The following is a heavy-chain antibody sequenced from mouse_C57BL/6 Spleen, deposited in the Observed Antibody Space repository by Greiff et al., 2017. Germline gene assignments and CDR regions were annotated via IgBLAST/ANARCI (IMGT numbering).Heavy chain of an antibody. CDR2: ISSGGDYI. CDR1: GFTFSSYA. J-gene: IGHJ1*03. D-gene: IGHD2-3*01. V-gene: IGHV5-9-1*02. Sequence: EVKLVESGEGLVKPGGSLKLSCAASGFTFSSYAMSWVRQTPEKRLEWVAYISSGGDYIYYADTVKGRFTISRDNARNTLYLQMSSLKSEDTAMYYCTRGGADGYYWYFDVWGTGTTVTVSS. CDR3: TRGGADGYYWYFDV.